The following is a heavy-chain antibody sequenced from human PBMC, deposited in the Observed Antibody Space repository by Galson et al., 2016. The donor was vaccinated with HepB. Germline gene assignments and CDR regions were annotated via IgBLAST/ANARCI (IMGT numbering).Heavy chain of an antibody. CDR3: ASSRLYDAFDI. V-gene: IGHV4-39*07. J-gene: IGHJ3*02. Sequence: LSLTCTVSGGSISSSSYYWGWIRQPPGKGLEWIGSIYYSGSTYYNPSLKSRVTISVDTSTKQFSLKLSSVTAADTAVYYCASSRLYDAFDIWGQGTMVTVSS. CDR1: GGSISSSSYY. D-gene: IGHD2-2*01. CDR2: IYYSGST.